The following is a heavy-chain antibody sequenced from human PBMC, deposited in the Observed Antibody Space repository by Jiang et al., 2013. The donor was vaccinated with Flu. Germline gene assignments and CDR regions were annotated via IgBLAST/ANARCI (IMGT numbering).Heavy chain of an antibody. J-gene: IGHJ4*02. CDR2: MYYSGST. D-gene: IGHD6-13*01. V-gene: IGHV4-59*01. CDR3: ASSSWSWYYLNY. Sequence: PGLVKASETLSLTCTVSGGSISNYYWSWIRQPPGKGLEWIGYMYYSGSTNLNPSLKSRVTISVDTSKSQFSLKLSSVTAADTAVYYCASSSWSWYYLNYWGQGTLVTVSS. CDR1: GGSISNYY.